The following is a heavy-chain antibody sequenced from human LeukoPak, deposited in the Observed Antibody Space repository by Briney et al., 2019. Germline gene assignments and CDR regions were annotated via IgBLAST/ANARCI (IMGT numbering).Heavy chain of an antibody. D-gene: IGHD2-15*01. Sequence: SETLSLTCAVYGGSFSGYYWSWIRQPPGKGLEWIGEINHSGSTNYNPSLKSRVTISVDTSKNQFSLKLSSVTAADTAVYYCARGFRIRCGGGSCYSLNYFDYWGQGTLVTVSS. CDR2: INHSGST. J-gene: IGHJ4*02. CDR3: ARGFRIRCGGGSCYSLNYFDY. V-gene: IGHV4-34*01. CDR1: GGSFSGYY.